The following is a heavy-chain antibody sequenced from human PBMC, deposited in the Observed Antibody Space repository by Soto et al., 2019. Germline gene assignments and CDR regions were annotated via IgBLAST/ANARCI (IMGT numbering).Heavy chain of an antibody. J-gene: IGHJ4*02. CDR3: ARDGPDYDSSGYPSWYFDY. CDR2: INPNSGGT. Sequence: ASVKVSCKASGYTFTGYYMHWVRQAPGQGLDWLVWINPNSGGTNYSQKFQGWVTMTRDTSISTAYMELSRLRSDDTAVYYCARDGPDYDSSGYPSWYFDYWGQGTLVTVSS. V-gene: IGHV1-2*04. D-gene: IGHD3-22*01. CDR1: GYTFTGYY.